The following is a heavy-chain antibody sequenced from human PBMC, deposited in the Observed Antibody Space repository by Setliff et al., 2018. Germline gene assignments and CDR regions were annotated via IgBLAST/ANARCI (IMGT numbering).Heavy chain of an antibody. J-gene: IGHJ6*03. CDR1: GGTFSSYA. CDR2: IIPILGIA. Sequence: SVKVSCKASGGTFSSYAISWVRQAPGQGLEWMGGIIPILGIANYAQKFQGRVTITADKSTSTAYMELSSLRSEDTAVYFCARGGTNPYYYYMDVWGKGTTVTVSS. CDR3: ARGGTNPYYYYMDV. D-gene: IGHD1-26*01. V-gene: IGHV1-69*10.